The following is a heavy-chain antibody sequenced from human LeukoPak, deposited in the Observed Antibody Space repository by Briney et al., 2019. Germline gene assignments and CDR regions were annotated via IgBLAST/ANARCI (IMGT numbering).Heavy chain of an antibody. Sequence: ASVKVSCKASGYTFTGYYMHWVRQAPGQGLEWMGWINPNSGGTNYAQKFQGRVTMTRDTSISTAYMELSRLRSDDTAVYYCARVRTLRFLEWLLWYWGQGTLVIVSS. CDR2: INPNSGGT. D-gene: IGHD3-3*01. V-gene: IGHV1-2*02. CDR1: GYTFTGYY. J-gene: IGHJ4*02. CDR3: ARVRTLRFLEWLLWY.